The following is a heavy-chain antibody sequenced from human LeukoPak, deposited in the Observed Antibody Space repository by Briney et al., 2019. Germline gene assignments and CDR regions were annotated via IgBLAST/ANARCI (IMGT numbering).Heavy chain of an antibody. CDR2: IFPSGSA. CDR1: AGSISSYY. Sequence: PSGTLSLTCTVSAGSISSYYWTWIRQPPGKGLEWIGYIFPSGSAYYNPSLKTRVTISVDTSKNQFSLKLTSVTAADTAVYYCARRHHYSYFMDVWGKGTTVTVSS. V-gene: IGHV4-4*09. J-gene: IGHJ6*03. CDR3: ARRHHYSYFMDV.